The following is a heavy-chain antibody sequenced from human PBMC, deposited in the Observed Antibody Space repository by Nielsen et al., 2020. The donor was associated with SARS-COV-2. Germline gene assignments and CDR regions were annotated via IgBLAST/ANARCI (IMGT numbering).Heavy chain of an antibody. CDR2: IIPIFGTA. Sequence: SVKVSCKASGYTFTSYGISWVRQAPGQGLEWMGGIIPIFGTANYAQKFQGRVTITADESTSTAYMELSSLRSEDTAVYYCARSRVKLGQLVSRMDYWGQGTLVTVSS. V-gene: IGHV1-69*13. D-gene: IGHD6-6*01. CDR3: ARSRVKLGQLVSRMDY. J-gene: IGHJ4*02. CDR1: GYTFTSYG.